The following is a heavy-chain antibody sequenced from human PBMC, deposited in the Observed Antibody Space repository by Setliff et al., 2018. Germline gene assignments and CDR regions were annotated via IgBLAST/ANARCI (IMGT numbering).Heavy chain of an antibody. CDR1: GGSTSSYY. Sequence: SETLSLTCTVSGGSTSSYYWSWIWQPAGKGLEWIGHIYIGGSANYNPSLKSRVTMSIDTSKNQFSLKLNSVTAADMAVYYCAREQWLDPPGYYYMDVWAKGTTVTVSS. D-gene: IGHD6-19*01. CDR2: IYIGGSA. CDR3: AREQWLDPPGYYYMDV. J-gene: IGHJ6*03. V-gene: IGHV4-4*07.